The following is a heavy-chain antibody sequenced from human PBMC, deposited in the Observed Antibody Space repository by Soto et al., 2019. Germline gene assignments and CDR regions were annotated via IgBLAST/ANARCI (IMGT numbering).Heavy chain of an antibody. D-gene: IGHD3-3*01. V-gene: IGHV3-23*01. J-gene: IGHJ4*02. CDR3: ARWSYLDY. Sequence: LRLSCAASGFSFGSYALSWVRQAPGRGLEWVSTISGSDGKTFYADSVKGRFSISRDTSQSTLYLQMNSLRADDTAIYYCARWSYLDYWGQGTRVTVSS. CDR1: GFSFGSYA. CDR2: ISGSDGKT.